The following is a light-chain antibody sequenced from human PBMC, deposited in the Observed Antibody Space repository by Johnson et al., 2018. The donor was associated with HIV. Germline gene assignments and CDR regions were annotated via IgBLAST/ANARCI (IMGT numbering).Light chain of an antibody. CDR3: GTWDSSLSAYV. CDR2: ENN. Sequence: QSVLTQPPSVSAAPGQKVTISCSGSYSNIGNNYVYWYQQVPGTAPKLLIYENNKRPSGIPDRFSGSKSGTSATLGITGLQTGDEADYYCGTWDSSLSAYVFGTGTKVTVL. V-gene: IGLV1-51*01. J-gene: IGLJ1*01. CDR1: YSNIGNNY.